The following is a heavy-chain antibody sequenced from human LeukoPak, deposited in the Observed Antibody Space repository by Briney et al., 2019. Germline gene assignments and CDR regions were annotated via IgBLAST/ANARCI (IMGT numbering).Heavy chain of an antibody. CDR3: AKDLEQQLVRGWFDP. J-gene: IGHJ5*02. CDR1: GFTFSSYA. D-gene: IGHD6-13*01. Sequence: GGSLRLSCAASGFTFSSYAMSWVRQAPGKGLEWVSAISGSGGSTYYAESVKGRFTISRENSKNTVYLQMNSLRPEDTAVYYCAKDLEQQLVRGWFDPWGQGTLVTVSS. V-gene: IGHV3-23*01. CDR2: ISGSGGST.